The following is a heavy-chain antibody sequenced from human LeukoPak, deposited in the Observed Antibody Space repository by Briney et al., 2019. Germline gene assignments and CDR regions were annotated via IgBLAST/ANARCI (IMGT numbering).Heavy chain of an antibody. CDR2: IYCSGST. J-gene: IGHJ6*02. CDR3: ARCSSYYYYGMDV. D-gene: IGHD2-2*01. Sequence: SETLSLTCTVSGGSISSYYWSWIRQPPGKGLEWIGYIYCSGSTNYNPSLKSRVTISVDTSKNQFSLKLSSVTAADTAVYYCARCSSYYYYGMDVWGQGTTVTVSS. CDR1: GGSISSYY. V-gene: IGHV4-59*01.